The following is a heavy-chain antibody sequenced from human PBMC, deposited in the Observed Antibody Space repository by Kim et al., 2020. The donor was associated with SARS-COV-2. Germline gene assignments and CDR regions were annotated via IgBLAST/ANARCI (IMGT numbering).Heavy chain of an antibody. V-gene: IGHV3-23*01. CDR1: GFTFSSYA. D-gene: IGHD2-8*01. J-gene: IGHJ4*02. Sequence: GGSLRLSCAASGFTFSSYAMSWVRQAPGKGPEWVSLVSGSGGSTYHADSVKGRFAISRNNSKKTLYLQKNRLRAEDTVFYYCGNGESNEWSFFDYWGQGTLRSLSS. CDR3: GNGESNEWSFFDY. CDR2: VSGSGGST.